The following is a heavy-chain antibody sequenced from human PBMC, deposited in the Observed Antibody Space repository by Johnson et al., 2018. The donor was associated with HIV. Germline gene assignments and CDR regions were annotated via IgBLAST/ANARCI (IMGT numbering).Heavy chain of an antibody. CDR1: GFTFDDYG. Sequence: VLLVESGGGVVRPGGSLRLSCAASGFTFDDYGMSWVRQAPGKGLEWVSGINWNGGSTGYADSVKGRFTISRDNAKNFLYLQMNSLRIEDTAGYYCARDRFGSGRPNAFDLWGQGTMVTVSS. J-gene: IGHJ3*01. CDR3: ARDRFGSGRPNAFDL. CDR2: INWNGGST. V-gene: IGHV3-20*04. D-gene: IGHD3-10*01.